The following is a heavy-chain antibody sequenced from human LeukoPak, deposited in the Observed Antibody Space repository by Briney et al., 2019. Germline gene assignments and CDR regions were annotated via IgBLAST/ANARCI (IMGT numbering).Heavy chain of an antibody. CDR3: ARDRAAAGPGENWFDP. D-gene: IGHD6-13*01. J-gene: IGHJ5*02. Sequence: PGRSLRLSCAASGFTFSSYGMHWVRQAPGKGLEWVAVIWYDGSNKYYADSVKGRFTISRDNSKNTLYLQMNSLRAEDTAVYYCARDRAAAGPGENWFDPWGQGTLVTVSS. CDR2: IWYDGSNK. V-gene: IGHV3-33*01. CDR1: GFTFSSYG.